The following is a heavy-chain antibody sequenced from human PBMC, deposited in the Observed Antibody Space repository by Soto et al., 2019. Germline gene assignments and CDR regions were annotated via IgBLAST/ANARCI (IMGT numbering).Heavy chain of an antibody. V-gene: IGHV1-69*13. Sequence: SVKVSCKASGYTFTSYDISWVRQAPGQGLEWMGGIIPIFGTANYAQKFQGRVTITADESTSTAYMELSSLRSEDTAVYYCARTYYNDSSGYYSHDAFDIWS. CDR3: ARTYYNDSSGYYSHDAFDI. J-gene: IGHJ3*02. CDR1: GYTFTSYD. D-gene: IGHD3-22*01. CDR2: IIPIFGTA.